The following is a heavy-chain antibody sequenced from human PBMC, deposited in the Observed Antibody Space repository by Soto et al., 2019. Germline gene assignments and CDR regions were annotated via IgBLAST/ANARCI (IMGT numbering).Heavy chain of an antibody. Sequence: SETLSLTCAVYGGSFSGYYWTWIRQPPGTGLEWIGEINHSGSTNYNPSPKSRVTISVDTSKNQFSLKLRSVTAADTAVYYCARLGRWLQALDSWGQGTLVTVSS. D-gene: IGHD5-12*01. J-gene: IGHJ4*02. CDR3: ARLGRWLQALDS. CDR1: GGSFSGYY. CDR2: INHSGST. V-gene: IGHV4-34*01.